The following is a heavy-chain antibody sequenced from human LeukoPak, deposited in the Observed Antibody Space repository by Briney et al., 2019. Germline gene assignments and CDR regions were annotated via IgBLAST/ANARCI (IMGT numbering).Heavy chain of an antibody. CDR1: GGSISGYY. CDR2: IYYSGST. D-gene: IGHD2-2*01. J-gene: IGHJ3*02. CDR3: AREDAQEGTNAFDI. Sequence: SETLSLTCTVSGGSISGYYWSWIRQPPGKGLEWIGYIYYSGSTNYNPSLKSRVTISVDTSKNQFSLKLTSVTAADTAVYYCAREDAQEGTNAFDIWGQGTMVTDSS. V-gene: IGHV4-59*01.